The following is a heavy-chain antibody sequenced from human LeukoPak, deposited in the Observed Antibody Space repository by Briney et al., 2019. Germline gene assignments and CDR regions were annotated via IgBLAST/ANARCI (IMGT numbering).Heavy chain of an antibody. V-gene: IGHV4-38-2*02. CDR1: GYSISSGYF. Sequence: PSETLSLTCTVSGYSISSGYFWGWIRQPPGKGLEWIGSFYHSGITYYNPSLKSRVTISVDTSKNQFSLKLRSVTAADTAVYYCARVTGYMIEDYFDYWGQGTLVTVSS. D-gene: IGHD3-22*01. J-gene: IGHJ4*02. CDR3: ARVTGYMIEDYFDY. CDR2: FYHSGIT.